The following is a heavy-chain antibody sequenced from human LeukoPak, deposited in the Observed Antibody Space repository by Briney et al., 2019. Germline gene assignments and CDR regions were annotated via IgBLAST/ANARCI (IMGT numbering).Heavy chain of an antibody. CDR2: IYYSGST. J-gene: IGHJ4*02. CDR3: AREKYYYDSSGYTFDY. V-gene: IGHV4-39*07. Sequence: KPSETLSLTCTVSGGSISSSSYYWGWIRQPPGKGLEWIGSIYYSGSTYYNPSLKSRVTISVDTSKNQFSLKLSSVTAADTAVYYCAREKYYYDSSGYTFDYWGQGTLVTVSS. CDR1: GGSISSSSYY. D-gene: IGHD3-22*01.